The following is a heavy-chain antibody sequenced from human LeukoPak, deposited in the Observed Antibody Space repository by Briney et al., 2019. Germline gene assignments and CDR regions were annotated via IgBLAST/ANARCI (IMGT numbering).Heavy chain of an antibody. J-gene: IGHJ4*02. D-gene: IGHD4-17*01. CDR2: IYSDGET. V-gene: IGHV3-66*01. CDR3: TRASFGDYDGGFDY. CDR1: GFTFSRYW. Sequence: PGGSLRLSCAASGFTFSRYWMSWVRQAPGKGLEWVSVIYSDGETFYTDSVKGRFIISRDNSKNTLYLQMNNLRAEDTAIYYCTRASFGDYDGGFDYWGQGTLVTVSS.